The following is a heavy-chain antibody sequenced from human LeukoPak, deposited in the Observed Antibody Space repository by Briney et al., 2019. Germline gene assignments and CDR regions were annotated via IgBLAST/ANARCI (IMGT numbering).Heavy chain of an antibody. Sequence: PGGSLRLSCAASGFTFSNYNINWVRQAPGKGLEWVSFIGSSSSPIYYADSVKGRFTVSRDNAKNSLYLQVNSLRAEDTAVYYCAKGGKWDVTPFDYWGQGTLVTVSS. V-gene: IGHV3-48*01. J-gene: IGHJ4*02. D-gene: IGHD1-26*01. CDR1: GFTFSNYN. CDR3: AKGGKWDVTPFDY. CDR2: IGSSSSPI.